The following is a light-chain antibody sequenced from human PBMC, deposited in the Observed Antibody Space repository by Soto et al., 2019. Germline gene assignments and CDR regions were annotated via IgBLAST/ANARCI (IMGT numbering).Light chain of an antibody. V-gene: IGKV1-27*01. CDR2: DAS. J-gene: IGKJ4*01. Sequence: DIQMTQSPSSLSASVGDRVTIACRASQGISIYLAWYQQKPGKVPQLLIYDASTLQSGVPSRFRGSGSGTDFTLTISGLQPEDVATYYCQKYNGAPLTFGGGTKVEIK. CDR3: QKYNGAPLT. CDR1: QGISIY.